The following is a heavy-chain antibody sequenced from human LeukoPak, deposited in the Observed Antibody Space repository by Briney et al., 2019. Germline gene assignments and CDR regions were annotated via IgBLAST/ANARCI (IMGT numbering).Heavy chain of an antibody. Sequence: QSGGSLRLSCAASGFTFSSYAMSWVRPAPGKGLEWVSAISGSGGSTYYADSVKGRFTISRDNSKNTLYLQMNSLRAEDTAVYYCAKQRMSSGWSWFDPWGQGTLVTVSS. J-gene: IGHJ5*02. CDR3: AKQRMSSGWSWFDP. CDR2: ISGSGGST. CDR1: GFTFSSYA. D-gene: IGHD6-19*01. V-gene: IGHV3-23*01.